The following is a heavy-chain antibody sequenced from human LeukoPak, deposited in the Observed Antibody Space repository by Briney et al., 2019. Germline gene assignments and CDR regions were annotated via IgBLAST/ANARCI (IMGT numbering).Heavy chain of an antibody. Sequence: GGSLRLSCAASGFSFSSFGMNWVRQAPGKGLEWVAFILYDGNNKYYADSVKGRFTISRDNSKNTLYLQMNSLRAEDTAVYYCAKDPHYYYYGSGSYSPYYFDYWGQGTLVTVSS. V-gene: IGHV3-30*02. D-gene: IGHD3-10*01. CDR2: ILYDGNNK. CDR1: GFSFSSFG. CDR3: AKDPHYYYYGSGSYSPYYFDY. J-gene: IGHJ4*02.